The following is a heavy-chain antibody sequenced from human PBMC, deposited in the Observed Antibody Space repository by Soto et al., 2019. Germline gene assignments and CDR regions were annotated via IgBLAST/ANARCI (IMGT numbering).Heavy chain of an antibody. Sequence: QLQLQESGPGLVKPSGTLSLTCVVSGSSISSGNWWSWVRQPPGKGLEWIGEIYYSGITNYNPSLKIRVIISVDKSKNQFSLKLSSVTAADTAVYYCGSNYGSGSYFSSWGQGALVTVSS. D-gene: IGHD3-10*01. J-gene: IGHJ5*02. CDR2: IYYSGIT. CDR3: GSNYGSGSYFSS. CDR1: GSSISSGNW. V-gene: IGHV4-4*02.